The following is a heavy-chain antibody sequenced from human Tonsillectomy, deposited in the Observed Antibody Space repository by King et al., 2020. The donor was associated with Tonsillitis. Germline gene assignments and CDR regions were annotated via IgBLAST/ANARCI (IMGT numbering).Heavy chain of an antibody. J-gene: IGHJ3*02. Sequence: VQLQQWGAGLLKPSETLSLTCAVYGGSFSGYYWSWIRQPPGKVLEWIGEINHSGSTNYNPSLKSRVTISVDTSKNQFSLKLSSVTAADTAVYYCARGPLYRIWGQGTMVTVSS. CDR3: ARGPLYRI. D-gene: IGHD5-12*01. V-gene: IGHV4-34*01. CDR2: INHSGST. CDR1: GGSFSGYY.